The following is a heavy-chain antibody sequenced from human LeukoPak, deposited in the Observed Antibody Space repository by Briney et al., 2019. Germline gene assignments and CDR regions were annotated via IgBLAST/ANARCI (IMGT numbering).Heavy chain of an antibody. D-gene: IGHD4-23*01. Sequence: SETLSLTCAVYGGSFSGYYWSWIRQPPGKGLEWIGEINHGGSTNYNPSLKSRVTISVDTSKNQFSLKLSSVTAADTAVYYCARGRLRWGLVSAFDIWGQGTMVTVSS. CDR1: GGSFSGYY. CDR3: ARGRLRWGLVSAFDI. CDR2: INHGGST. V-gene: IGHV4-34*01. J-gene: IGHJ3*02.